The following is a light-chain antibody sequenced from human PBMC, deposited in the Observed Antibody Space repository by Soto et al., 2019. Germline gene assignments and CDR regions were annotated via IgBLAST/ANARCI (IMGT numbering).Light chain of an antibody. CDR2: WAS. CDR1: QSVIYSANNKNC. J-gene: IGKJ1*01. CDR3: KKYLAINRK. Sequence: IVITQSPYSLAVSLGERATINFKSSQSVIYSANNKNCLAWYQQKPGQPPKLLIYWASTRESGVPDRFSGRGSGKDLTLNISSLQAEDVEVYYCKKYLAINRKFGQGTKV. V-gene: IGKV4-1*01.